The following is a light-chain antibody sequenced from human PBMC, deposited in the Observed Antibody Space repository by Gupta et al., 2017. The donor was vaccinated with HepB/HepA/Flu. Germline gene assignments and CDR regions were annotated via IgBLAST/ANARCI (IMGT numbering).Light chain of an antibody. CDR1: SSNIGAGYD. V-gene: IGLV1-40*01. CDR2: GNS. J-gene: IGLJ2*01. CDR3: QSYDSSLSGSV. Sequence: QSVLTQPPSVSGAPGQRVTISCRGRSSNIGAGYDVHWYQQLPGTAPKLLIYGNSNRPSGVPDRFSGSKSGTSASLAITGLQAEDEADYYCQSYDSSLSGSVFGGGTKLTVL.